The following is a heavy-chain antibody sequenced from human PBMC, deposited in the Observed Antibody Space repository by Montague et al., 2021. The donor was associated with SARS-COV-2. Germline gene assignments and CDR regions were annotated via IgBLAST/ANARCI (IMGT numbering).Heavy chain of an antibody. CDR2: IYYSGST. Sequence: SETLSLTCTVSGGSISSSSYYWGWIRRPPGKGLEWIGSIYYSGSTYYXPSLKSQVTISVDTSKNQFSLRLSSVTAADTAVYYCARVGRQQLVRLSGMDVWGQGTTVTVSS. D-gene: IGHD6-13*01. CDR1: GGSISSSSYY. J-gene: IGHJ6*02. CDR3: ARVGRQQLVRLSGMDV. V-gene: IGHV4-39*07.